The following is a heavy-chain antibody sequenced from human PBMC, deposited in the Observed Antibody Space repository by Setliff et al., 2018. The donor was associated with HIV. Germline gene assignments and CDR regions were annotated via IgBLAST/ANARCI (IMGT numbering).Heavy chain of an antibody. CDR1: GYSLTELS. V-gene: IGHV1-24*01. CDR3: APVSSGWFVP. D-gene: IGHD6-25*01. Sequence: ASVKVSCKVSGYSLTELSVHWVRQAPGKGLEWMGGFDPDDGETVYAQQFPGRVTMTEDTSTDTAYMELTSLRSEDTAMYYCAPVSSGWFVPWGQGTLVTVSS. J-gene: IGHJ5*02. CDR2: FDPDDGET.